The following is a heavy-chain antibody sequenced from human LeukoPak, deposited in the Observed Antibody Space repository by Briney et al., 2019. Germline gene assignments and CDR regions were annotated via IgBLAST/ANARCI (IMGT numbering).Heavy chain of an antibody. D-gene: IGHD3-22*01. J-gene: IGHJ4*02. CDR1: GFTFSDYW. Sequence: GGSLRLSCAASGFTFSDYWMSWVRQAPGKGLEWVANINQNESEKYYVDSVKGRFTISRDNAKTSLYLQMNSLRAEDTAVYYCARTGDYYDSSGYYYYWGQGTLVTVSS. V-gene: IGHV3-7*01. CDR2: INQNESEK. CDR3: ARTGDYYDSSGYYYY.